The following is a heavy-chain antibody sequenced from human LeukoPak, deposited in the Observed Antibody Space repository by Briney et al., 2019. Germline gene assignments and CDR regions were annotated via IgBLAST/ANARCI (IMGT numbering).Heavy chain of an antibody. CDR2: IIPIFGTA. Sequence: ASVKVSCKASGGTFSSYAISWVRQAPGQGLEWMGGIIPIFGTANYAQKFQGRVTMTRDMSTSTVYMELSSLRSEDTAVYYCARDRPPKTTSRYSSSYGWFDPWGQGTLVTVSS. J-gene: IGHJ5*02. D-gene: IGHD6-6*01. CDR1: GGTFSSYA. V-gene: IGHV1-69*05. CDR3: ARDRPPKTTSRYSSSYGWFDP.